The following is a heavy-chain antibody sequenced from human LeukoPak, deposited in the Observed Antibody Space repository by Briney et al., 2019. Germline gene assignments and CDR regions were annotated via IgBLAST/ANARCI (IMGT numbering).Heavy chain of an antibody. V-gene: IGHV3-30-3*01. CDR1: GFTFSTYA. CDR2: ISYDGYNK. D-gene: IGHD3-10*01. Sequence: GGSLRLSCAASGFTFSTYATHWVRQAPGKGLEWVAVISYDGYNKYFADSVKGRFTISRDNSKNTLYLQMNSLRPEDTAVYYCARALSYYYHSGSYPFDYWGQGTLVTVSS. J-gene: IGHJ4*02. CDR3: ARALSYYYHSGSYPFDY.